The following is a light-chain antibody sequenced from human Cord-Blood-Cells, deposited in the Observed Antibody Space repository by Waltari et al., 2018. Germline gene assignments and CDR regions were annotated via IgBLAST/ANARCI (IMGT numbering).Light chain of an antibody. Sequence: DIQMTQSPSTLSASVGDRVTITCRASQSISSWLAWYPQKPGKAPKLLIYKASSLESGVPSRFSDSGSGTEFTLTISSLQPDDFATYYCQQYNSYSPLTFGGGTKVEIK. V-gene: IGKV1-5*03. CDR3: QQYNSYSPLT. J-gene: IGKJ4*01. CDR1: QSISSW. CDR2: KAS.